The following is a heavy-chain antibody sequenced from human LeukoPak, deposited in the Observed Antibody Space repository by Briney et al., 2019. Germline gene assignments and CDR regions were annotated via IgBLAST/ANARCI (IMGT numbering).Heavy chain of an antibody. Sequence: ATVKVSCKASGYTFTDYYIHWVQQAPGKGLDWVGRVYLQTDDRDYAEKFKGRVNITADTSIGTAYMELSGLRSEDTAVYYCATEKRDHYYDSSGYYNDYWGQGTLVTVSS. V-gene: IGHV1-69-2*01. D-gene: IGHD3-22*01. CDR2: VYLQTDDR. CDR1: GYTFTDYY. CDR3: ATEKRDHYYDSSGYYNDY. J-gene: IGHJ4*02.